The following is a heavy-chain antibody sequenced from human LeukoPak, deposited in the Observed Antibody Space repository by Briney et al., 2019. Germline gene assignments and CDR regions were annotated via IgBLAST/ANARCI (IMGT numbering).Heavy chain of an antibody. CDR2: IYSGGST. V-gene: IGHV3-53*01. J-gene: IGHJ6*02. CDR1: GFTVSSNY. CDR3: ARDRVPGSSISMDV. Sequence: GGSLRLSCAASGFTVSSNYMSWVRQAPGKGLEWVSVIYSGGSTYYADSVKGRFTISRDNSKNTLYLQMNSLRAEDTAVYYCARDRVPGSSISMDVWGQGTTVTVSS. D-gene: IGHD3-10*01.